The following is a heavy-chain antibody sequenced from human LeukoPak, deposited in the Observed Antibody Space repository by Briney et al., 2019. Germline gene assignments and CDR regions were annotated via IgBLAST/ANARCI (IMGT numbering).Heavy chain of an antibody. CDR2: INHSGST. V-gene: IGHV4-34*01. Sequence: SETLSLTCAVYGGSFSGYYWSWIRQTPGKGLEWIGEINHSGSTNYNPSLKSRVTISVDTSKNQFSLKLSSVTAADTAVYYCARNAIWSNYMDVWGKGTTVTVSS. CDR1: GGSFSGYY. J-gene: IGHJ6*03. CDR3: ARNAIWSNYMDV. D-gene: IGHD2-8*02.